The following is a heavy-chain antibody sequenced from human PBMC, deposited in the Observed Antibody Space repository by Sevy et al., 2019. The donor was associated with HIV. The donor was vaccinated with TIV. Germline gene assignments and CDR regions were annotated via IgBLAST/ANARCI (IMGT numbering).Heavy chain of an antibody. CDR3: ARDRASGSYSPGRGYYYYYGMDV. V-gene: IGHV3-30-3*01. D-gene: IGHD1-26*01. CDR1: GFTFSSYA. CDR2: ISYDGSKK. J-gene: IGHJ6*02. Sequence: GGSLRRSCAASGFTFSSYAMHWVRQAPGKGLEWVAVISYDGSKKYYADSVKGRFTISRDNSKNTLYLQMNSMRDEDTAVYYCARDRASGSYSPGRGYYYYYGMDVWGQGTTVTVSS.